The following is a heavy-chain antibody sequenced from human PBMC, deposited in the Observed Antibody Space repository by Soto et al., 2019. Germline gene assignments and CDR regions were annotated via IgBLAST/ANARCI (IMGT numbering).Heavy chain of an antibody. CDR3: ARAMSITGIYYFDY. Sequence: GGSLRLSCAASGFTFSSYSMNWVRQAPGKGLEWVSYISSSSSTIYYADSVKGRFTISRDNAKNSLYLQMNSLRDEDTAVYYCARAMSITGIYYFDYWGQGTLVTVSS. V-gene: IGHV3-48*02. J-gene: IGHJ4*02. CDR2: ISSSSSTI. D-gene: IGHD1-20*01. CDR1: GFTFSSYS.